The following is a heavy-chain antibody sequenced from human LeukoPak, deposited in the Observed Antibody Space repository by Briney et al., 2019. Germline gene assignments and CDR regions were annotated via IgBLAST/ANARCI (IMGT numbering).Heavy chain of an antibody. D-gene: IGHD1-26*01. CDR2: TIPIFGTA. CDR3: ARVFARSGEIGGSYYYY. J-gene: IGHJ4*02. Sequence: SVKVSCKASGGTFSSYAINWVRQAPGQGLEWMGGTIPIFGTANYAQKFQGRVAITTDESTGTAYMELSSLRSEDTAVYYCARVFARSGEIGGSYYYYWGQGTLVTVSS. CDR1: GGTFSSYA. V-gene: IGHV1-69*05.